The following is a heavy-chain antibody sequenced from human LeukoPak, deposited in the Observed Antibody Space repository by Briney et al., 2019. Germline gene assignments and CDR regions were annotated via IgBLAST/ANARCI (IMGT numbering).Heavy chain of an antibody. CDR1: GFTVSDNY. J-gene: IGHJ4*02. CDR2: IYSGGST. V-gene: IGHV3-53*01. D-gene: IGHD2-2*01. CDR3: ARGDIVVVPAALDY. Sequence: GGSLRLSCAASGFTVSDNYMTWVRQAPGKGLEWVSVIYSGGSTYYADSVRGRFTISRDNSKNTLYLQMNSLRVEDTALYYCARGDIVVVPAALDYWGQGTLVTVSS.